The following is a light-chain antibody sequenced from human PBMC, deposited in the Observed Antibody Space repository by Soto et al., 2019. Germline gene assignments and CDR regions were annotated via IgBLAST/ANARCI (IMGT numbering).Light chain of an antibody. V-gene: IGKV4-1*01. CDR2: WAS. CDR3: QQYYSTPDT. Sequence: DIVMTQSPDSLAVSLGERATINCKSSQSVLYSSNNKNNLAWYQQKPGQPPKLLIYWASTRESGVPDRFSGSGSGTDFTLTISSLQAEDVAVYYCQQYYSTPDTFGQGTNLEIK. J-gene: IGKJ2*01. CDR1: QSVLYSSNNKNN.